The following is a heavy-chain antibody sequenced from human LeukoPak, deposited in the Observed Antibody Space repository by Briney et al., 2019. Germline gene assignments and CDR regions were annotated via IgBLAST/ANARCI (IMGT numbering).Heavy chain of an antibody. J-gene: IGHJ4*02. CDR1: GFTLSNYW. CDR2: IKQDGSEK. Sequence: PGGSLRLSCAASGFTLSNYWMSWVRQAPGKGLEWVANIKQDGSEKFYVDSVKGRFTISRDNAKNSLYVQMNNLRAEDTAVYYCARLRGLYSDTNRYQTALDCWGQGTLVTVSS. V-gene: IGHV3-7*01. CDR3: ARLRGLYSDTNRYQTALDC. D-gene: IGHD1-26*01.